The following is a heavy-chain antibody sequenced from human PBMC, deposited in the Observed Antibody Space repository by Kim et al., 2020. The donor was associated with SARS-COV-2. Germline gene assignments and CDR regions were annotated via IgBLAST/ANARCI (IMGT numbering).Heavy chain of an antibody. J-gene: IGHJ6*03. CDR1: GFTFNDYG. CDR2: INWNGSST. CDR3: ARQEGLFTWNKQYYYYY. D-gene: IGHD3-16*01. Sequence: GGSLRLSCAASGFTFNDYGMSWVRQAPGKGLEWVSGINWNGSSTDSADAVNRRFTISRDHAKNSPYLQMHSLRGDDSALYYAARQEGLFTWNKQYYYYY. V-gene: IGHV3-20*04.